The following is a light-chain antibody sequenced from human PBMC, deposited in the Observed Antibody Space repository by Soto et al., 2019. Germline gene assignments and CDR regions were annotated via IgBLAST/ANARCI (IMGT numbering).Light chain of an antibody. Sequence: QSVLTQPPSVSGAPGQRVTISCTGSSSNIGAGYDVHWYQQLPGTAPKLLIYGNSNLPSGVPDRFSGSKSGTSASLAITGLQAEDEADYYCQYYDSSLSKVFGGGTKLTVL. J-gene: IGLJ2*01. CDR3: QYYDSSLSKV. V-gene: IGLV1-40*01. CDR1: SSNIGAGYD. CDR2: GNS.